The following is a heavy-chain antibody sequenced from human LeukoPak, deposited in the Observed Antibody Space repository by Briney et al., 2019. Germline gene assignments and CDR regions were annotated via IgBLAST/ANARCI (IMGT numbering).Heavy chain of an antibody. CDR3: ARGGAFCSITTCHEFDH. J-gene: IGHJ4*02. CDR1: GYTFTGSY. CDR2: TNPSTGGT. V-gene: IGHV1-2*02. Sequence: ASVKVSCKTSGYTFTGSYLHWVRQVPGQGLEWMGWTNPSTGGTKSAQQFEGRVTMTRDTSNTTGYLELRSLRLDDTAAYYCARGGAFCSITTCHEFDHWGQGTLVIVSS. D-gene: IGHD2-2*01.